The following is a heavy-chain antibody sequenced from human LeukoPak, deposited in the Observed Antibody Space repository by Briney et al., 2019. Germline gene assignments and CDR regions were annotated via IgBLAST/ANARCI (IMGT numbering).Heavy chain of an antibody. V-gene: IGHV4-34*01. CDR1: GGSLSDFY. D-gene: IGHD2-21*02. Sequence: KPSETLSLTCAVYGGSLSDFYWSWIRQPPGKGLEWIGEMNDFDSTNYNPSLKSRVALSLDTSKNQFSLRLSSVTAADTAVYFCARGASCGGDCYWEDYYFYGMDVWGQGTTVTVSS. CDR3: ARGASCGGDCYWEDYYFYGMDV. J-gene: IGHJ6*02. CDR2: MNDFDST.